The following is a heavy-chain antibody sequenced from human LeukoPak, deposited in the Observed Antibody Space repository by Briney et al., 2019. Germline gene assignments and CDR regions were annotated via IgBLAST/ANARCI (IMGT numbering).Heavy chain of an antibody. CDR2: ISSSSSYI. CDR1: GFTFSSYS. CDR3: VKDDGWVQYAN. D-gene: IGHD5-24*01. J-gene: IGHJ4*02. Sequence: GGSPRLSCAASGFTFSSYSMNWVCQAPGKGLEWVSSISSSSSYIYYADSVKGRFTISRDNSKNTVYLQMNSLSAEDAAVYYCVKDDGWVQYANWGQGTLVTVSS. V-gene: IGHV3-21*04.